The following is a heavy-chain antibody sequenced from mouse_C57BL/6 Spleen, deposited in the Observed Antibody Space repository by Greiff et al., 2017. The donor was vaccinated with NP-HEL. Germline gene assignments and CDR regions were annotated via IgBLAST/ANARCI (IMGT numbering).Heavy chain of an antibody. CDR2: INPSNGGT. D-gene: IGHD2-4*01. V-gene: IGHV1-53*01. CDR1: GYTFTSYW. J-gene: IGHJ1*03. Sequence: QVQLNQPGTELVKPGASVKLSCKASGYTFTSYWMHWVKQRPGQGLEWIGNINPSNGGTNYNEKFKSKATLTVDKSSSTAYMQLSSLTSEDSAVYYCARGDYEDWYFDVWGTGTTVTVSS. CDR3: ARGDYEDWYFDV.